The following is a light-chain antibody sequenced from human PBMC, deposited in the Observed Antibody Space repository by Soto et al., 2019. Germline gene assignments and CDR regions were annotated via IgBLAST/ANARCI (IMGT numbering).Light chain of an antibody. J-gene: IGKJ5*01. CDR2: DAS. CDR3: QQRSNWIT. Sequence: EIVLKQSPATLSLSPGEKATLSCRASQSVSTYLGWYQQKPGQAPRLLIYDASNRATGIPARFSGSGSGTDFTLTISSLEPEDFAVYYCQQRSNWITFGQGTRLEIK. CDR1: QSVSTY. V-gene: IGKV3-11*01.